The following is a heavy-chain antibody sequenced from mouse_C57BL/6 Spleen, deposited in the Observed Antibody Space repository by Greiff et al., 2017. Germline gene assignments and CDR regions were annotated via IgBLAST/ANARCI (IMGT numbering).Heavy chain of an antibody. Sequence: QVQLKQSGAELVKPGASVKISCKASGYAFSSYWMNWVKQRPGKGLEWIGQIYPGDGDTNYNGKFKGKATLTADKSSSTAYMQLSSLTSEDSAVYFCASLRQGYYFDYWGQGTTLTVSS. D-gene: IGHD2-12*01. CDR3: ASLRQGYYFDY. V-gene: IGHV1-80*01. CDR2: IYPGDGDT. J-gene: IGHJ2*01. CDR1: GYAFSSYW.